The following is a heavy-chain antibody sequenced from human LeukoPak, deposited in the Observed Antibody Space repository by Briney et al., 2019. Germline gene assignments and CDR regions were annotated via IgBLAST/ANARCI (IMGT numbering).Heavy chain of an antibody. CDR3: TRTGRGYYDSSGPLDY. V-gene: IGHV5-51*01. CDR1: GFSFSSYW. J-gene: IGHJ4*02. Sequence: GESLKISCKGSGFSFSSYWLGWVRQMPGKELEWMGIIFLGDSDTRYSPSFQGHVTVSADKSITTAYLQWSSLKASDTAMYYCTRTGRGYYDSSGPLDYWGQGTLVTVSS. D-gene: IGHD3-22*01. CDR2: IFLGDSDT.